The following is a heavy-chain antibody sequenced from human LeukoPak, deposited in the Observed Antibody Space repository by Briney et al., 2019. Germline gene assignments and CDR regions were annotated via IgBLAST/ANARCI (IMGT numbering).Heavy chain of an antibody. D-gene: IGHD3-10*01. V-gene: IGHV4-30-2*01. Sequence: TPSLTCAVSGGSISSGGYSWSWIRQPPGKGLEWIGYIYHSGSTYYNPSLKSRVTISVDRSKNQFSLKLSSVTAADTAVYYCARGSPYYYGSGSYYDSYYFDYWGQGTLVTVSS. CDR3: ARGSPYYYGSGSYYDSYYFDY. CDR2: IYHSGST. CDR1: GGSISSGGYS. J-gene: IGHJ4*02.